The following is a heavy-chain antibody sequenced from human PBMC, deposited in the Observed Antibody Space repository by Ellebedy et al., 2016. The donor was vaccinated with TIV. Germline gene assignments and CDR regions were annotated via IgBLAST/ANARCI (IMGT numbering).Heavy chain of an antibody. J-gene: IGHJ6*02. CDR1: GGSINSSYY. Sequence: MPSEILSLTCTVSGGSINSSYYWGWIRQPPGMGLEWIGTIYSSGITYYNSSLKSRVTMSVHTSKNQFFLRLTSVTATDTAVYYCARLLITMVYGMDVWGQGTTVTVSS. CDR2: IYSSGIT. CDR3: ARLLITMVYGMDV. D-gene: IGHD3-10*01. V-gene: IGHV4-39*01.